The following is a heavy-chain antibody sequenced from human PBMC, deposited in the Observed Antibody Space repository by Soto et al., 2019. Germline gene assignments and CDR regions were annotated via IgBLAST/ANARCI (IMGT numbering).Heavy chain of an antibody. Sequence: EVQLVESGGGLVKPGGSLRLSCAASGFTFSNAWMNWVRQAPGKGLEWVGRIKSKTDGGTTDYAAPVKGRFTISRDDSKNTLYLQMHSLKTEDTAVYYCTTNYNILTGYYMGYYGMAVWGQGTTVTVSS. CDR1: GFTFSNAW. V-gene: IGHV3-15*07. J-gene: IGHJ6*02. D-gene: IGHD3-9*01. CDR3: TTNYNILTGYYMGYYGMAV. CDR2: IKSKTDGGTT.